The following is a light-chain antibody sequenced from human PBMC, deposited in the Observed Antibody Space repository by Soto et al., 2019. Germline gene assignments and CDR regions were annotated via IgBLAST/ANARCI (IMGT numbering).Light chain of an antibody. CDR1: SSDVGGYNY. CDR2: DVT. J-gene: IGLJ1*01. CDR3: CSFTGRIYV. V-gene: IGLV2-11*02. Sequence: QSVLTQPRSVSGSPGQSVTISCTGTSSDVGGYNYVSWYQQHPGKAPNLMIYDVTKRPSGVPDRVSGSKSGNTASLIISGLQAEDEADYYCCSFTGRIYVFGTGTKVTVL.